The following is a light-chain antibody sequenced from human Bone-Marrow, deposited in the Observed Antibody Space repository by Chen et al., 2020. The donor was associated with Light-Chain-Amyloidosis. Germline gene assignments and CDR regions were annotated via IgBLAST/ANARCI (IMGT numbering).Light chain of an antibody. CDR1: SSDVGGDNH. V-gene: IGLV2-14*01. Sequence: QLALPQPPSWSGSPGQPTTISCTGTSSDVGGDNHASWSKQRPDKAPKLRIYEVTNRPAWVPERFSGSKSDNTASLTISGLQTEDEADYFCSSYTITNTLVFGSGTRVTVL. CDR3: SSYTITNTLV. J-gene: IGLJ1*01. CDR2: EVT.